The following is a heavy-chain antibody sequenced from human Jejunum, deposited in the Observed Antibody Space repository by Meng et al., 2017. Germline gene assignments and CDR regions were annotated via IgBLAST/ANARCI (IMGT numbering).Heavy chain of an antibody. CDR2: IYDSGSI. V-gene: IGHV4-4*02. CDR3: ARGTSPPRSGWWTGFFDV. CDR1: GGSFSRGSW. J-gene: IGHJ2*01. Sequence: QVQLPGSGQGLGQPSGALSLTGGGSGGSFSRGSWWSWIRQPPGKGLEWIGEIYDSGSINYNPSLGSRATISVDKSKNQFSLKLISMTAADTAVYFCARGTSPPRSGWWTGFFDVWGRGTLVTVSS. D-gene: IGHD6-19*01.